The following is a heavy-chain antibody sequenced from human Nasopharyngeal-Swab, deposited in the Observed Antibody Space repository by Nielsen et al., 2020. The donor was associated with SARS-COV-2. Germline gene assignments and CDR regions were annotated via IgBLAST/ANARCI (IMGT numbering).Heavy chain of an antibody. CDR1: GFTFSSFA. CDR3: ARGGLDSSSWYGYYFDY. V-gene: IGHV3-23*01. CDR2: ISGDNDST. D-gene: IGHD6-13*01. J-gene: IGHJ4*02. Sequence: GGSLRLSCAASGFTFSSFAMSWVRQAPGTGLEWVSVISGDNDSTYYTDSVKGRFTISRDNSKNTLYLQMNSLRAEDTAVYYCARGGLDSSSWYGYYFDYWGQGTLVTVSS.